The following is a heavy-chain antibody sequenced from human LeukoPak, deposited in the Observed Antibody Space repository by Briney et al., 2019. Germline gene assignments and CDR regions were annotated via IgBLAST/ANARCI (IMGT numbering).Heavy chain of an antibody. Sequence: SETLSLTCTVSGGSISSSSYYWGWIRQPPGKGLEWIGSIYYSGSTYYNPSLKSRVTISVDASKNQFSLKLSSVTAADTAVYYCARHERWLQRSFDYWGQGTLVTVSS. D-gene: IGHD5-24*01. J-gene: IGHJ4*02. CDR1: GGSISSSSYY. V-gene: IGHV4-39*01. CDR2: IYYSGST. CDR3: ARHERWLQRSFDY.